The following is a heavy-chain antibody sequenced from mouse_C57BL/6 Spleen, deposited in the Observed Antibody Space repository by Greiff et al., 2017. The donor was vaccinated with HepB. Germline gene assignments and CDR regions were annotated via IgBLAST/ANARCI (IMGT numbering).Heavy chain of an antibody. Sequence: VQLQQSGAELVKPGASVKLSCKASGYTFTSYWMHWVKQRPGQGLEWIGMIHPNSGSTNYNETFKSKDTLTVDKSSSTADMQLSSLTSDDSAVYYCARSETTYYSNFAYWGQGTLVTVAA. V-gene: IGHV1-64*01. J-gene: IGHJ3*01. CDR3: ARSETTYYSNFAY. CDR2: IHPNSGST. D-gene: IGHD2-5*01. CDR1: GYTFTSYW.